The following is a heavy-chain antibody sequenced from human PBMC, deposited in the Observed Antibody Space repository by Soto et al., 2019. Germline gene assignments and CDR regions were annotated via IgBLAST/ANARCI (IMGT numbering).Heavy chain of an antibody. V-gene: IGHV1-24*01. J-gene: IGHJ4*02. CDR3: ARNNARDIVLVPAAMGFDY. Sequence: ASVKVSCKVSGYTLTELSMHWVRQAPGKGLEWMGGFDPEDGETIYAQKFQGRVTMTEDTSTDTVYMELSSLRSEDTAVYYCARNNARDIVLVPAAMGFDYWGQGTLVTVSS. D-gene: IGHD2-2*01. CDR2: FDPEDGET. CDR1: GYTLTELS.